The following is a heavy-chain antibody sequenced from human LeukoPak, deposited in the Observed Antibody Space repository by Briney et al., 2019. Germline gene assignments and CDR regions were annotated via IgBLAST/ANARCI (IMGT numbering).Heavy chain of an antibody. CDR1: GFTFRTYG. CDR3: ARDQGRYSSSWYLDY. V-gene: IGHV3-33*01. J-gene: IGHJ4*02. D-gene: IGHD6-13*01. Sequence: GGSLRLSCAASGFTFRTYGMHWLRQGPGKGLEWVAVIWHDGSKRFYADSVQGRFTISRDDSQNTLYLQMNSLRVEDAAVYYCARDQGRYSSSWYLDYWGQGTLVTVSS. CDR2: IWHDGSKR.